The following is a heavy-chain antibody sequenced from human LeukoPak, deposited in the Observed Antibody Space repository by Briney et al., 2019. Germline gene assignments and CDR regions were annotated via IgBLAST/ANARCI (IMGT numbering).Heavy chain of an antibody. J-gene: IGHJ3*01. CDR3: AKSLHTSASGTGRACDL. V-gene: IGHV3-23*01. D-gene: IGHD1-26*01. CDR2: IGSGGDLT. CDR1: RFAFSAYH. Sequence: PGGSLRLSCAASRFAFSAYHMGWVRRAPGRGLEWVSGIGSGGDLTFHADPVKGGFTISRNTYKNSLYLQMNSLRADDTAEYYCAKSLHTSASGTGRACDLWGQGTMVTVSS.